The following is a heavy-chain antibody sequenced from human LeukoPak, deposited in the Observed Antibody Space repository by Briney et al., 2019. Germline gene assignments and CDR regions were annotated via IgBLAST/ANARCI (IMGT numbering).Heavy chain of an antibody. V-gene: IGHV3-30*02. CDR2: IRYDGSDK. Sequence: GGSLRLSCAASGFTLSSYGMHWVRQAPGKGLEWVAFIRYDGSDKYYADSVKGRFTISRDNSKNTLYLQMNSLRAEDTAVYYCARGTYYYDGSGLIDYWGQGTLVTVSS. CDR3: ARGTYYYDGSGLIDY. J-gene: IGHJ4*02. D-gene: IGHD3-22*01. CDR1: GFTLSSYG.